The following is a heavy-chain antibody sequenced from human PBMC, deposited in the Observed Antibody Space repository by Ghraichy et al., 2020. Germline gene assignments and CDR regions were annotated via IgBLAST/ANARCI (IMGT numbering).Heavy chain of an antibody. CDR1: GGSISSYY. J-gene: IGHJ5*02. V-gene: IGHV4-4*07. D-gene: IGHD4-17*01. CDR2: IYKDGST. Sequence: SETLSLTCTVSGGSISSYYWSWIRLPAGKRLEWIGRIYKDGSTNHNPSLKSRITMSLDASKNQISLKLSSVTAADTAVYYCARDLTDYGVLFNWFDHWGQGTLVTVSS. CDR3: ARDLTDYGVLFNWFDH.